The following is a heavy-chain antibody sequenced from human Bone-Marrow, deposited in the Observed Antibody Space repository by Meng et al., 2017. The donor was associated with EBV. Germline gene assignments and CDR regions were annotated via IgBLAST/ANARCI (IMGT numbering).Heavy chain of an antibody. D-gene: IGHD3-22*01. CDR1: RFTCSDFY. CDR2: ISRSDDTI. Sequence: QVHFVVSGSGFVNPGESLRLSCSASRFTCSDFYISWIRQAAGKVLDWVSYISRSDDTIYSADSVKGRFTISRENAKKSLYLQMNSLRAEDTAVYYCVRGADEISGYWPSEIAYWGQGTLVT. J-gene: IGHJ4*02. CDR3: VRGADEISGYWPSEIAY. V-gene: IGHV3-11*01.